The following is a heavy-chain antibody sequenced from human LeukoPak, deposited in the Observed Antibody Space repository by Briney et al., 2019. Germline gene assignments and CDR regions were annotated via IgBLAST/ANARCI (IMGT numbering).Heavy chain of an antibody. CDR3: ARARTVGESFDY. V-gene: IGHV1-46*01. J-gene: IGHJ4*02. Sequence: ASVKVSCKASGYTFTSYYMHWVRQAPGQGLEWMGIINPSGGSTSYAQKFQGRVTITRDTSTSTVYMELSSLRSEDTAVYYCARARTVGESFDYWGQGTLVTVSS. CDR1: GYTFTSYY. CDR2: INPSGGST. D-gene: IGHD3-10*01.